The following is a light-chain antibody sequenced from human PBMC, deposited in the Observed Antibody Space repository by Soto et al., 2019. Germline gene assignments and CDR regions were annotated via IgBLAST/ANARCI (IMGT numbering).Light chain of an antibody. CDR1: QSISSW. J-gene: IGKJ1*01. CDR3: QQYNSFWT. Sequence: DIQMTQSPSTLSASVGDRVTITCRASQSISSWLAWYQQKPGEAPKLLIYDASSLESGVPSRFSGSGSGTEFTLTISSLQPDDFATYYCQQYNSFWTFGQGAKVDIK. V-gene: IGKV1-5*01. CDR2: DAS.